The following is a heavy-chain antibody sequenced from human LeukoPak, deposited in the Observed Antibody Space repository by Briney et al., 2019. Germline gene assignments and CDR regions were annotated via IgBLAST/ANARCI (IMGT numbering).Heavy chain of an antibody. V-gene: IGHV1-24*01. Sequence: GASVKVSCKVSGYTLAELSMHWVRQAPGKGLEWMGGFDPEDGETIYAQKFQGRVTMTEDTSTDTAYMELSSLRSEDTAVYYCATDLSLGIVPAAKLDPWGQGTLVTVSS. CDR2: FDPEDGET. CDR1: GYTLAELS. CDR3: ATDLSLGIVPAAKLDP. J-gene: IGHJ5*02. D-gene: IGHD2-2*01.